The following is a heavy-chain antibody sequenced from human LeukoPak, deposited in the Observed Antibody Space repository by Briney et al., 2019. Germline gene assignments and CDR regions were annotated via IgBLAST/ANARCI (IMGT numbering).Heavy chain of an antibody. CDR2: ISAYNGKT. CDR1: GYTFTSYV. V-gene: IGHV1-18*01. CDR3: AREVQSDVVATGYIGYYYYGMDV. D-gene: IGHD2-21*02. J-gene: IGHJ6*02. Sequence: GASVKVSCKASGYTFTSYVISWVRQAPGQGLEWMGWISAYNGKTNYAQKLQGRVTMTTDTSTSTAYMELRSLRSDDTAVYYCAREVQSDVVATGYIGYYYYGMDVWGQGTTVTVSS.